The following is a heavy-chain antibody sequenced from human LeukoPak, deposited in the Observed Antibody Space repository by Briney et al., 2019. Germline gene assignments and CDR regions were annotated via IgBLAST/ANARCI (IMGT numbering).Heavy chain of an antibody. D-gene: IGHD3-3*01. CDR1: GFSVSSNY. V-gene: IGHV3-20*01. CDR2: INWNGGST. J-gene: IGHJ6*03. Sequence: GGSLRLSCAASGFSVSSNYMSWVRQAPGKGLEWVSGINWNGGSTGYADSVKGRFTISRDNAKNSLYLQMNSLRAEDTALYHCARDHDFWSGNYYMDVWGKGTTVTVSS. CDR3: ARDHDFWSGNYYMDV.